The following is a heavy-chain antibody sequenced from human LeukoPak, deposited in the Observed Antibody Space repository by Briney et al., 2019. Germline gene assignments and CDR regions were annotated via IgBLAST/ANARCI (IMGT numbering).Heavy chain of an antibody. CDR1: DSSISSGYY. J-gene: IGHJ4*02. D-gene: IGHD3-22*01. Sequence: SETLSLPCTVSDSSISSGYYWSWLRQPAGKGLEWIGRIYTSGSTNYNPSLKSRVTISVDTSKNQFSLKLSSVTAADTAVYYCARGGRRYYDSSGPQGLDYWGQGTLVTVSS. V-gene: IGHV4-61*02. CDR2: IYTSGST. CDR3: ARGGRRYYDSSGPQGLDY.